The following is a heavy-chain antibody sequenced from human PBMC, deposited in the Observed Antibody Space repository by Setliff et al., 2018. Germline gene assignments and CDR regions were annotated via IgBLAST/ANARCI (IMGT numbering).Heavy chain of an antibody. CDR1: GGIFSTLA. Sequence: VKVSCKASGGIFSTLAITRVRQAPGQGLEWMGGTIPLLPLPNYAVKFQGRVTITADKSTSTAYMELSSLTSEDTAVYYCARNAITGTTKKYYYYLDVWGQGTTVTVSS. CDR3: ARNAITGTTKKYYYYLDV. CDR2: TIPLLPLP. V-gene: IGHV1-69*10. D-gene: IGHD1-7*01. J-gene: IGHJ6*03.